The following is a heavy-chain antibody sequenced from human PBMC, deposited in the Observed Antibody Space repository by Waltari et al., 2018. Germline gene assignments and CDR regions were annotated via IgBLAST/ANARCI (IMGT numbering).Heavy chain of an antibody. CDR2: ISHDGSNK. V-gene: IGHV3-30*18. J-gene: IGHJ6*02. CDR1: GFTFSSYG. CDR3: AKDQSGVNSHYYYGMDV. Sequence: QVQLVESGGGVVQPGRSLRLSCAASGFTFSSYGMHWVRQAPGKGLEWVAVISHDGSNKYYADSVKSRFTISRDNSKNTLYLQMTSLRAEDTAVYYCAKDQSGVNSHYYYGMDVWGQGTTVTVSS. D-gene: IGHD1-20*01.